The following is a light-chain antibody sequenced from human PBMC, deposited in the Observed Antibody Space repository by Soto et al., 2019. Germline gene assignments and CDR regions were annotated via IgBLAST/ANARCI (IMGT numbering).Light chain of an antibody. Sequence: QSALTQPASVSGSPGQSITISCTGTSSDVGDYNYVSWYQQHPGKAPKLMIYEVSNRPSGISNRFSGSKSGNTASLTISGLQAEDEADYYCSSYTSSTNPLFVFGPGTKVTVL. J-gene: IGLJ1*01. V-gene: IGLV2-14*01. CDR2: EVS. CDR1: SSDVGDYNY. CDR3: SSYTSSTNPLFV.